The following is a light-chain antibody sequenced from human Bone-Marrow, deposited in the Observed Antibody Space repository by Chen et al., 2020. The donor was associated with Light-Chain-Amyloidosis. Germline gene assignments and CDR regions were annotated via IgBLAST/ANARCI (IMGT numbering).Light chain of an antibody. CDR1: NIGSTS. CDR3: QVWDRSSDRPV. J-gene: IGLJ3*02. V-gene: IGLV3-21*02. Sequence: SYVLTQPSSVSVAPGQTATIACGGKNIGSTSVHWYQQTPGQAPLLVVYDDSNRPSGIPERLSGSNSGNTATLTISRVEAGDAADYYCQVWDRSSDRPVFGGGTKLTVL. CDR2: DDS.